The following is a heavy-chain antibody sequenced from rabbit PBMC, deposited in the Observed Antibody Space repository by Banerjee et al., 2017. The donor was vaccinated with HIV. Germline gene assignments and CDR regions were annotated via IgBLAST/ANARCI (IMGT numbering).Heavy chain of an antibody. CDR3: ARAYGGYAGYGYATLNL. V-gene: IGHV1S40*01. CDR2: IYAGSSGST. D-gene: IGHD6-1*01. J-gene: IGHJ4*01. CDR1: GFSFNNNYY. Sequence: QSLEESGGDLVKPGASLTLTCTASGFSFNNNYYMCWVRQAPGKGLEWIACIYAGSSGSTYYASWAKGRFTISKTSSTTVTLQMTSLTAADTATYFCARAYGGYAGYGYATLNLWGQGTLVTVS.